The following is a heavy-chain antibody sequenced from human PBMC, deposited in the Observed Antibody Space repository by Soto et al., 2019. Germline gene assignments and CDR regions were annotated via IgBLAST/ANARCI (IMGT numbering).Heavy chain of an antibody. CDR3: AREGSRPYYYYGMDV. J-gene: IGHJ6*02. V-gene: IGHV1-18*01. CDR2: ISTYNDNT. D-gene: IGHD1-26*01. CDR1: GYTFTSYG. Sequence: ASVKVSCKASGYTFTSYGISWVRQAPGQGLEWIGWISTYNDNTNYAQKLQGRVTMTTDTSTSTAYMELRSLRSDDTAVYYCAREGSRPYYYYGMDVWGQGTTVTVSS.